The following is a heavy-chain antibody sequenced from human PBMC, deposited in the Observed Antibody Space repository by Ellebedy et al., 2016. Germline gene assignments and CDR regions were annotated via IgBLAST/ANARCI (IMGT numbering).Heavy chain of an antibody. D-gene: IGHD3-10*01. Sequence: SLKISXATSGFTFDDYALHWVRQVPGKGLEWVSGISWNSAAIGYGEAVKGRFTISRDSAKNYLYLQMNSLRVGDTALYFCAKGTMDYLHHWGQGTLVTVSS. J-gene: IGHJ4*02. CDR3: AKGTMDYLHH. CDR1: GFTFDDYA. V-gene: IGHV3-9*01. CDR2: ISWNSAAI.